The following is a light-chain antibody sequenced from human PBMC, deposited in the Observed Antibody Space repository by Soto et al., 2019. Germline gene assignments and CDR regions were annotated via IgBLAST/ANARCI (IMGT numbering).Light chain of an antibody. CDR3: QQYNKWPPLT. V-gene: IGKV3-15*01. CDR2: GAT. Sequence: EIVMTQSPATLSVSPGERATLSCRASQSISSNLAWYQQKAGQAPRLLIYGATTRATGIPARFSGSGSGTKFTLTISSLQSEDFAVYYCQQYNKWPPLTFGGGTKVEIK. CDR1: QSISSN. J-gene: IGKJ4*01.